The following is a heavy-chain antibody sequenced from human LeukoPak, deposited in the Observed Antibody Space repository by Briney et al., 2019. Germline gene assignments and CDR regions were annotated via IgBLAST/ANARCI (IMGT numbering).Heavy chain of an antibody. V-gene: IGHV4-39*01. CDR3: ARLGVVVVAASFDY. D-gene: IGHD2-15*01. CDR1: GGSISSSTYY. Sequence: PSETLSLTCTVSGGSISSSTYYWGWIRQPPGKGLEWIGTVYYSGSTYYNPSLKSRVTISVDTSKNQFSLKLSSVTAADTAVYYCARLGVVVVAASFDYWGQGTLVTVSS. CDR2: VYYSGST. J-gene: IGHJ4*02.